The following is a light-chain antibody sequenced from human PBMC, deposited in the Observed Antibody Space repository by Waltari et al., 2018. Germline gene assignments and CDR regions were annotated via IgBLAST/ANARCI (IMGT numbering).Light chain of an antibody. J-gene: IGLJ3*02. CDR1: TSNIGAHYD. V-gene: IGLV1-40*01. Sequence: QSVLTQPPSVSGAPGQRVTISCTGSTSNIGAHYDVQWYQQVPGTAPKLLIYANNNRPSGVPDRFSGSRSGTSASLAITGLQAEDEAEYYCQSYDNSLRGVFGGGTKLTVL. CDR2: ANN. CDR3: QSYDNSLRGV.